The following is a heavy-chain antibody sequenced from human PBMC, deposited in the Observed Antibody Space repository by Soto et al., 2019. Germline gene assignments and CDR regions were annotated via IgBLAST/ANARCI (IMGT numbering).Heavy chain of an antibody. V-gene: IGHV4-4*07. CDR2: LSASGRT. CDR1: GDSIGNFY. CDR3: ARGMGRYFDL. D-gene: IGHD2-8*01. Sequence: PSETLSLTCAISGDSIGNFYWSWIRQPAGKGLESLGRLSASGRTNYSPSLQSRGTMSLDRSKNRFSLRLTSVSAADTAVYFCARGMGRYFDLWGRGTLVTVSS. J-gene: IGHJ2*01.